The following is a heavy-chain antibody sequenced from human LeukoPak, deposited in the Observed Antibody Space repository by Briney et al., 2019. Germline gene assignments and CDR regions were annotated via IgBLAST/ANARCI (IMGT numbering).Heavy chain of an antibody. J-gene: IGHJ4*02. CDR2: ISYDGSNK. V-gene: IGHV3-30*18. CDR1: GFSISSYG. CDR3: AKDGDPVHY. Sequence: GRSLRLSCAASGFSISSYGMHWVRQDPGKGLEWVAVISYDGSNKYYADSVKGRFTISRDNSKNTLYLQMNSLRAEDTAVYYCAKDGDPVHYWGQGTLVTVPS. D-gene: IGHD3-3*01.